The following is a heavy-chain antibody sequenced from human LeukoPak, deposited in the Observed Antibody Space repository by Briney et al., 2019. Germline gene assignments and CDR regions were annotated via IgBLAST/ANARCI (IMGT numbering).Heavy chain of an antibody. CDR1: GYTFTSYG. D-gene: IGHD2-2*01. J-gene: IGHJ4*02. CDR2: ISAYNGNT. Sequence: ASVKVSCKASGYTFTSYGISWVRQAPGQGLEWMGWISAYNGNTNYAQKLQGRVTMTTDTSTSTAYMELRSLRSDDTAVYYCARDLGVVVPAATDYWGQGTLVTVSS. V-gene: IGHV1-18*01. CDR3: ARDLGVVVPAATDY.